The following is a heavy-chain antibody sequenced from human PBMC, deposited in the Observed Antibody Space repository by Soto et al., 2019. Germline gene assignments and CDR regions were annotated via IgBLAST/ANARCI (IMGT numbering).Heavy chain of an antibody. CDR2: ISNDGSIK. D-gene: IGHD6-19*01. CDR3: AKGGRQWLVTSDFNY. J-gene: IGHJ4*02. V-gene: IGHV3-30-3*01. Sequence: PGGSLRLSCAASGFTFISYTMLWVRQAPGKGLEWVAVISNDGSIKKCADSVKGRFTISRDSSKNTVSLEMTSLRAEDTAVYYCAKGGRQWLVTSDFNYWGQGA. CDR1: GFTFISYT.